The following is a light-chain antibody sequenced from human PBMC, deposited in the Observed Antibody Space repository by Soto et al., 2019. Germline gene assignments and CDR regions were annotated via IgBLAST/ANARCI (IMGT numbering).Light chain of an antibody. Sequence: EIVMTQSPATLSLSPGERATLSCRASQSVGKYLVWYQQKPGQAPRLLIYDASNRATGIPARFSGSGSGTDFTLTISSLEPEDFAVYYCQQYSSSRTFGQGTKVDIK. J-gene: IGKJ1*01. V-gene: IGKV3-11*01. CDR2: DAS. CDR3: QQYSSSRT. CDR1: QSVGKY.